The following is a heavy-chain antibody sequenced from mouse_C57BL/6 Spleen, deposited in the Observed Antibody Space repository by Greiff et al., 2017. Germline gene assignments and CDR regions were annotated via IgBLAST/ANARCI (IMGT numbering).Heavy chain of an antibody. CDR2: IWSGGST. V-gene: IGHV2-2*01. CDR1: GFSLTSYG. D-gene: IGHD1-1*01. CDR3: ARGPLLLRGYYYAMDY. Sequence: QVQLQQSGPGLVQPSQSLSITCTVSGFSLTSYGVHWVRQSPGKGLEWLGVIWSGGSTDYNAAFISRLSISKDNSKSQVFFKMNSLQADDTAIYYCARGPLLLRGYYYAMDYWGQGTSVTVSS. J-gene: IGHJ4*01.